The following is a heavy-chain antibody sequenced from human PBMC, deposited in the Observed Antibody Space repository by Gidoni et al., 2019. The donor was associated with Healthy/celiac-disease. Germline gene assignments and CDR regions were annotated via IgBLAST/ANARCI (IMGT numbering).Heavy chain of an antibody. Sequence: EVQLVESGGGLVKPGGSLRLSCAASGFTFSSYSMNWVRQAPGKGLEWVSSISSSSSYIYYADSVKGRFTISRDNAKNSLYLQMNSLRAEDTAVYYCARDRGDYYGISGGGMDVWGQGTTVTVSS. CDR3: ARDRGDYYGISGGGMDV. V-gene: IGHV3-21*01. J-gene: IGHJ6*02. D-gene: IGHD3-3*01. CDR1: GFTFSSYS. CDR2: ISSSSSYI.